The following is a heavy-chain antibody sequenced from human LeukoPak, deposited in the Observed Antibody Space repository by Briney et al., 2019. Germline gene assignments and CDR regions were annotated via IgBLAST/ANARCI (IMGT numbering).Heavy chain of an antibody. J-gene: IGHJ4*02. CDR1: GYTFSSYV. CDR3: AREGSGGYSPFDF. V-gene: IGHV1-3*01. CDR2: INAGNGNT. D-gene: IGHD2-15*01. Sequence: ASVKVSCKASGYTFSSYVMHWVRQAPGQSLEWMGWINAGNGNTEYAQKFQGRVTITRDTSASTAYMELNSLRSEDTAVYYCAREGSGGYSPFDFWGRGTLVTVSS.